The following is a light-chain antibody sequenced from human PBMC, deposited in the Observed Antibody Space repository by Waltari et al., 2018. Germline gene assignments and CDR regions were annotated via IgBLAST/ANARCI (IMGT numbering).Light chain of an antibody. CDR1: QSIGTW. CDR3: QQYNSAPYN. V-gene: IGKV1D-16*01. CDR2: KSS. J-gene: IGKJ2*01. Sequence: DIQMTQSPSSLSASVGDRVTITCRASQSIGTWLAWYQQRPGKAPKALIYKSSTLERGVPSRFSGSGSGTDFTLIISSLQPEDFATYFCQQYNSAPYNFGQGTKMEIK.